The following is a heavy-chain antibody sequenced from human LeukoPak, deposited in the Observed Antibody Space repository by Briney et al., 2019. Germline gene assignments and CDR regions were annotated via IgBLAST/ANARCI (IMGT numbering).Heavy chain of an antibody. D-gene: IGHD3-22*01. CDR1: GFTFSSYA. V-gene: IGHV3-23*01. CDR3: AKDRYYDRYGPED. Sequence: GGSLRLSCAASGFTFSSYAMSWVRQAPGKGLEWVSAISGSGGSTYYADSVKGRFTISRDNSKNTLYPQMNSLRAEDTAVYYCAKDRYYDRYGPEDWGQGTLVTVSS. CDR2: ISGSGGST. J-gene: IGHJ4*02.